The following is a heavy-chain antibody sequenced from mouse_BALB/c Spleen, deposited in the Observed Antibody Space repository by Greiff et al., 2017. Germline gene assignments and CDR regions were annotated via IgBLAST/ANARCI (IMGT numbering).Heavy chain of an antibody. CDR3: ARLYYDYAMDY. J-gene: IGHJ4*01. D-gene: IGHD2-4*01. CDR2: ISNGGGST. V-gene: IGHV5-12-2*01. CDR1: GFTFSSYT. Sequence: EVQRVESGGGLVQPGGSLKLSCAASGFTFSSYTMSWVRQTPEKRLEWVAYISNGGGSTYYPDTVKGRFTISRDNAKNTLYLQMSSLKSEDTAMYYCARLYYDYAMDYWGQGTSVTVSS.